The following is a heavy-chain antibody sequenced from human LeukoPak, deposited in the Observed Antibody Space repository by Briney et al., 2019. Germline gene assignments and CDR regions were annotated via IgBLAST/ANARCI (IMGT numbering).Heavy chain of an antibody. CDR3: ARAYQPLGELSLPDY. Sequence: ASVKVSCKASGYTFTRYAMNWVRQAPGQGLEWMGWINPNTGNPTYAQGFTGRFVFSLDTSVSTAYLQISSLKAEDTAVYYCARAYQPLGELSLPDYWGQGTLVAVSS. J-gene: IGHJ4*02. CDR1: GYTFTRYA. CDR2: INPNTGNP. V-gene: IGHV7-4-1*02. D-gene: IGHD3-16*02.